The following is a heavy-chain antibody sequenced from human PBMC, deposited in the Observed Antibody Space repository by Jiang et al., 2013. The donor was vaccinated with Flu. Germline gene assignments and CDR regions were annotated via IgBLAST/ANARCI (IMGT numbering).Heavy chain of an antibody. CDR2: IYTSGST. CDR3: ALYTNYYYGMDV. V-gene: IGHV4-61*02. D-gene: IGHD5/OR15-5a*01. Sequence: GPGLVKPSQTLSLTCTVSGGSISSGSYYWSWIRQPAGKGLEWIGRIYTSGSTNYNPSLKSRVTISVDTSKNQFSLKLSSVTAADTAVYYCALYTNYYYGMDVWGQGTTVTVSS. CDR1: GGSISSGSYY. J-gene: IGHJ6*02.